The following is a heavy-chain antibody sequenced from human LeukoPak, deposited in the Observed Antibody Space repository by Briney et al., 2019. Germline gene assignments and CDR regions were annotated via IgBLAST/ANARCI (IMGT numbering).Heavy chain of an antibody. V-gene: IGHV3-74*01. CDR3: ARDHASSSWYNWFDP. Sequence: GGSLRLSCAASGFTFSSYWMHWVRQAPGKGLVWVSRINSDGSSTSYADSVKGRFTISRDNAKNTPYLQMNSLRAEDTAVYYCARDHASSSWYNWFDPWGQGTLVTVSS. J-gene: IGHJ5*02. CDR2: INSDGSST. CDR1: GFTFSSYW. D-gene: IGHD6-13*01.